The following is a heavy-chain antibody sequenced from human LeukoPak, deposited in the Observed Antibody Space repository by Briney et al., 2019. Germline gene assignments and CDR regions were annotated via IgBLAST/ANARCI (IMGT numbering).Heavy chain of an antibody. CDR1: GFTFPATW. D-gene: IGHD2/OR15-2a*01. J-gene: IGHJ4*02. Sequence: GGSLRPSCAASGFTFPATWMHWGRQAPGEGLVWVSPIRSDGSDTRYAESVKGRFTISRDNAKNTLYLQMNSLRAEDTAVYYCARDWFHAIDYWGQGTLVIVSS. V-gene: IGHV3-74*01. CDR2: IRSDGSDT. CDR3: ARDWFHAIDY.